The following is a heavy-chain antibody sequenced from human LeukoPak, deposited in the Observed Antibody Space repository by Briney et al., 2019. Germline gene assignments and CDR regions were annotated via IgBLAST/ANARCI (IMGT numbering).Heavy chain of an antibody. Sequence: SETLSLTCAVYGGSFSGYYWSWIRQSPGKGLGWRGEINHSGSTNYNPSLKSRVTISVDKSKNQFSLKLSSVTAADTAMYYCARYIVGDSPSWFDPWGQGTLATVSS. CDR2: INHSGST. J-gene: IGHJ5*02. CDR3: ARYIVGDSPSWFDP. D-gene: IGHD1-26*01. CDR1: GGSFSGYY. V-gene: IGHV4-34*01.